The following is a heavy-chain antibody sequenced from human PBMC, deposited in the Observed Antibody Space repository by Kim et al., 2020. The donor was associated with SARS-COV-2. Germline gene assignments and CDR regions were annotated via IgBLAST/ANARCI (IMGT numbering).Heavy chain of an antibody. V-gene: IGHV3-30*04. CDR2: ISYQGTYK. D-gene: IGHD2-2*02. CDR1: GFSFSDHS. J-gene: IGHJ4*02. Sequence: GGSLRLSCAASGFSFSDHSMHWVRQAPGKGLDWVAFISYQGTYKYFSDSVKGRFTISRDNSKNTLYLQMNSLRAEDTAVYHCVRESPDPIPTFKDWGQGT. CDR3: VRESPDPIPTFKD.